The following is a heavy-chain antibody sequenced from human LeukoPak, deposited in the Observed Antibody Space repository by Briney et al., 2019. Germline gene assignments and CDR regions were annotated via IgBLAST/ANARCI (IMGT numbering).Heavy chain of an antibody. CDR2: IIPILGIA. CDR1: GGTFSSYA. J-gene: IGHJ3*02. D-gene: IGHD2-2*01. Sequence: GASVKVSCKASGGTFSSYAISWVRQAPGQGLEWMGRIIPILGIANYAQKFQGRVTITADKSTSTAYMELSSLRSEDTAVYYCARVRGGIVVVPSAFDTWGQGTMVTVSS. CDR3: ARVRGGIVVVPSAFDT. V-gene: IGHV1-69*04.